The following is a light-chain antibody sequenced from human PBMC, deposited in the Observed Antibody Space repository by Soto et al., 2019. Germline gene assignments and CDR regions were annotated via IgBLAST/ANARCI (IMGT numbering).Light chain of an antibody. Sequence: QSVLTQPPSVSGAPGQRVTISCTGSSSNIGAAYYVHWYQQLPGTAPKLLIDGNSNRPSGVPDRFSGSKSGTSASLAITGLQAEDEAAYYCQSSDTSLSGSVFGGGTKLTVL. CDR3: QSSDTSLSGSV. V-gene: IGLV1-40*01. CDR2: GNS. CDR1: SSNIGAAYY. J-gene: IGLJ3*02.